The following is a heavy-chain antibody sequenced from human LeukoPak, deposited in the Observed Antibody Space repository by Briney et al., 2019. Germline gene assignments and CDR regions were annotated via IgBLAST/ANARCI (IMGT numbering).Heavy chain of an antibody. J-gene: IGHJ6*04. CDR3: ARGTYYDILTGYNYYYGMDV. CDR1: GGSISSYY. Sequence: PSETLSLTCTVSGGSISSYYWSWIRQPAGKGLEWIGRIYTSGSTNYNPSLKSRVTISVDTSKNQFSLKLSSVTAADTAVYYCARGTYYDILTGYNYYYGMDVWGKGTTVTVSS. V-gene: IGHV4-4*07. CDR2: IYTSGST. D-gene: IGHD3-9*01.